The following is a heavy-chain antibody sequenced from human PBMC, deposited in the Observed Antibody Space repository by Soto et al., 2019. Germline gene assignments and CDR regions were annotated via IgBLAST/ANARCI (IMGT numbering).Heavy chain of an antibody. J-gene: IGHJ5*02. V-gene: IGHV4-39*01. CDR3: VRELWGQSDP. CDR1: GGSISSSSYY. CDR2: INNSGKT. D-gene: IGHD2-21*01. Sequence: QLQLQESVPGLVKPSETLSLTCTVSGGSISSSSYYWAWIRQPPGQGLEWIGSINNSGKTYYKPSLKSRVTISVDTPKNQFSLRLTPVTAADTAVYYCVRELWGQSDPWGQGTLVTVSS.